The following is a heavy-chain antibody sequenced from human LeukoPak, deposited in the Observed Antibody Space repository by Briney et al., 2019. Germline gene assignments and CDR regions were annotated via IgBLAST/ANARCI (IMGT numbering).Heavy chain of an antibody. J-gene: IGHJ4*02. V-gene: IGHV3-23*01. CDR3: ARGRGDGYNRGVDY. CDR2: ISGSGAST. Sequence: GGSLRLSCLTSGFTLSTNAMSWVRQAPGKGLEWISGISGSGASTYYADSVKGRFTISRDNSKNTLYLQMNSLRAEDTAVYYCARGRGDGYNRGVDYWGQGTLVTVSS. D-gene: IGHD5-24*01. CDR1: GFTLSTNA.